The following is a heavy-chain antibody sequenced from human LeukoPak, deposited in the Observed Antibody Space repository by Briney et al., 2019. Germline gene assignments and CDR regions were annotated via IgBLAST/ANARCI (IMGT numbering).Heavy chain of an antibody. CDR2: MNPNSGNT. CDR3: ARGLSLLRRRGWFDP. J-gene: IGHJ5*02. CDR1: GYTFTSYD. D-gene: IGHD4-17*01. V-gene: IGHV1-8*01. Sequence: ASVKVSCKASGYTFTSYDINWVRQATGQGLEWMGWMNPNSGNTGYAQKFQGRVTMTRNTSISTVYMELSSLRSEDTAVYYCARGLSLLRRRGWFDPWGQGTLVTVSS.